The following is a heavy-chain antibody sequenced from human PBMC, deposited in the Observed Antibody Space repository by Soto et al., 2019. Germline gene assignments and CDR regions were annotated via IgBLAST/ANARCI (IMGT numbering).Heavy chain of an antibody. J-gene: IGHJ4*02. D-gene: IGHD6-13*01. V-gene: IGHV3-30-3*01. CDR2: ISYDGNNK. CDR3: ARDRWIAAAVTLDY. Sequence: GGSLRLSCAASGFTFSSYAMHWVRQAPGKGLEWVAVISYDGNNKYYADSVKGRFTISRDNSKNTLYLQMNSLRAEDTAVYYCARDRWIAAAVTLDYWGQGTLVTVSS. CDR1: GFTFSSYA.